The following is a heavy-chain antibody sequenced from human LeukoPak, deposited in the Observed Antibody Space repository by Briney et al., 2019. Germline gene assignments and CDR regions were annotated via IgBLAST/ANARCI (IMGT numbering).Heavy chain of an antibody. CDR2: ISSSSSYI. Sequence: GGSLRLSCAASGFTFSSYSMNWVRQAPGKGLEWVSSISSSSSYIYYADSVKGRFTISRDNAKNSMYLQMNSLRAGDKAVYYCARDCGSPACYYYGMDVWGQGTTVTVSS. D-gene: IGHD1-26*01. V-gene: IGHV3-21*01. J-gene: IGHJ6*02. CDR3: ARDCGSPACYYYGMDV. CDR1: GFTFSSYS.